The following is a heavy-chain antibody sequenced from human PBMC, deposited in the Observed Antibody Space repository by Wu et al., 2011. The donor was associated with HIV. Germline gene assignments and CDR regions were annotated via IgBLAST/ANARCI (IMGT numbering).Heavy chain of an antibody. V-gene: IGHV1-69*05. Sequence: QVQLVQSGADVRKPGSSVKVSCKASGGTFSSYTIIWVRQAPGQGLEWMGGIIPIFGTTKNAQKFQGRVTITTDESTSTVYMELSSLRSEDTAIYYCARAPGMATEFNYWGQGTLVTVSS. CDR1: GGTFSSYT. CDR3: ARAPGMATEFNY. J-gene: IGHJ4*02. D-gene: IGHD5-24*01. CDR2: IIPIFGTT.